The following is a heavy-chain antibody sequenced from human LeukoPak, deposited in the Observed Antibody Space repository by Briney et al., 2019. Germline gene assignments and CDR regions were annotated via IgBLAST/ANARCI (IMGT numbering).Heavy chain of an antibody. CDR2: INHSGST. J-gene: IGHJ3*02. V-gene: IGHV4-34*01. Sequence: SETLSLTCAVYGGSFSGYYWSWIRQPPGKGLEWIGEINHSGSTNYNPSLKSRVTISVDTSKSQFSLKLSSVTAADTAVYYCARGRRGPNRRYDAFDIWGQGTMVTVSS. CDR1: GGSFSGYY. D-gene: IGHD1-14*01. CDR3: ARGRRGPNRRYDAFDI.